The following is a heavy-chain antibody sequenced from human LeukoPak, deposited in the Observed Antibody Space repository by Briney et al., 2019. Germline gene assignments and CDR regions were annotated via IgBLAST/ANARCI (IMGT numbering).Heavy chain of an antibody. J-gene: IGHJ6*03. CDR1: GFTFTSSA. CDR3: AADPSGDCVNYMDV. D-gene: IGHD2-21*02. Sequence: SVKVSCKASGFTFTSSAMQWVRQARGQRLEWIGWIVVGSGNTNYAQKFQERVTITRDMSTSTAYMELSSLRSEDTAVYYCAADPSGDCVNYMDVWGKGTTVTVSS. CDR2: IVVGSGNT. V-gene: IGHV1-58*02.